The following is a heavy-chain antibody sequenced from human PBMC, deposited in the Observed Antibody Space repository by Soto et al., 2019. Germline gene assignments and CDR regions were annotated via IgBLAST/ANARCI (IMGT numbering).Heavy chain of an antibody. CDR1: GFTFSSYS. Sequence: PGGSLRLSCAASGFTFSSYSMNWVRQAPGKGLEWVSYISSSSSTTYYADSVKGRFTISRDNAKNSLYLQMNSLRDEDTAVYYCARGPLSSGWQHNWFDPWGQRTLVTVSS. CDR2: ISSSSSTT. J-gene: IGHJ5*02. D-gene: IGHD6-19*01. V-gene: IGHV3-48*02. CDR3: ARGPLSSGWQHNWFDP.